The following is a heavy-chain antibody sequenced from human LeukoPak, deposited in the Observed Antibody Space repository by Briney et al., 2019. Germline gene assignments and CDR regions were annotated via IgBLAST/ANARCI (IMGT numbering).Heavy chain of an antibody. CDR2: IYYSGST. Sequence: SETLSLTCTVSGGSISSYYWSWIRQPPGKGLEWIGYIYYSGSTNYNPSLKSRVTISVDTSKNQFSLKLSSVTAADTAVYYCARQPYDSSGYYSAEYYYGMDVWGQGTTVTVSS. J-gene: IGHJ6*02. CDR3: ARQPYDSSGYYSAEYYYGMDV. V-gene: IGHV4-59*01. D-gene: IGHD3-22*01. CDR1: GGSISSYY.